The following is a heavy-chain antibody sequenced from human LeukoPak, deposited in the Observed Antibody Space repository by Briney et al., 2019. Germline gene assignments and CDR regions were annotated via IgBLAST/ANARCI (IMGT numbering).Heavy chain of an antibody. CDR1: GGSFSGYY. Sequence: SETLSLTCAVYGGSFSGYYWSWIRQPPGKGLEWIGEINHSGSTNYNPSLKSRVTISVDTSKNQFSLKLSSVTAADTAVYYCARPPYSGYVNWYFDLWGRGTLVTVSS. CDR3: ARPPYSGYVNWYFDL. CDR2: INHSGST. D-gene: IGHD5-12*01. J-gene: IGHJ2*01. V-gene: IGHV4-34*01.